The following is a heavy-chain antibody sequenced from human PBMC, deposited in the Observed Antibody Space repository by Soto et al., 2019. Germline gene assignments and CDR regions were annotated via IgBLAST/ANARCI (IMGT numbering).Heavy chain of an antibody. CDR2: ISGSGGST. J-gene: IGHJ4*02. D-gene: IGHD4-17*01. CDR1: GFTFSSCA. V-gene: IGHV3-23*01. CDR3: AKSPVTTVTTVPAY. Sequence: EVQLLESGGTLVQPGGSLRLSCAASGFTFSSCAMSWVRQAPGKGLEWVSIISGSGGSTYYADSVKGRFTISRDNSKNTLYLQMNSLRAEDTAMYYCAKSPVTTVTTVPAYWGQGTLVTVSS.